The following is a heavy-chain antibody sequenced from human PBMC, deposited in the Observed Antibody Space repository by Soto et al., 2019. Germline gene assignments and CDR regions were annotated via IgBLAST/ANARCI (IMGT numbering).Heavy chain of an antibody. V-gene: IGHV1-8*01. CDR1: GYTFTSYD. CDR2: MNPNSGNT. J-gene: IGHJ6*02. CDR3: ASGYYDFWSGYYWDYYYYYGMDV. D-gene: IGHD3-3*01. Sequence: ASVKVSCKASGYTFTSYDINWVRQATGQGLEWMGWMNPNSGNTGYAQKFQGRVTMTRNTSISTAYMELSSLRSEDTAVYYCASGYYDFWSGYYWDYYYYYGMDVWGQGTTVTSP.